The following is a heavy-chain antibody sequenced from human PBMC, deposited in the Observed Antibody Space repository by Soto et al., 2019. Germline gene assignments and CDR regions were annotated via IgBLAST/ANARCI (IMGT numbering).Heavy chain of an antibody. CDR1: GGSISSGGYY. CDR2: IYYSGST. Sequence: TLSPTYTVSGGSISSGGYYWSWIRQHPGKGLEWIGYIYYSGSTYYNPSLKSRVTISVDTSKNQFSLKLSSVTAADTAVYYCARVPDSLDGVDYWGQGTLVTVSS. D-gene: IGHD3-10*01. V-gene: IGHV4-31*03. J-gene: IGHJ4*02. CDR3: ARVPDSLDGVDY.